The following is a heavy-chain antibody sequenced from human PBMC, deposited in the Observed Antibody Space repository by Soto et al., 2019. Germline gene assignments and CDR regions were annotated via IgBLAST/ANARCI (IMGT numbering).Heavy chain of an antibody. CDR2: IWKDGSNK. CDR3: ARYLGNSPFDM. J-gene: IGHJ3*02. CDR1: GFTFSNYG. Sequence: QVQLVESGGGVVQPGRSLRLSCAASGFTFSNYGMHWVRQAPGKGLEWVAVIWKDGSNKIYADSVKGRFTISRDNSKNTLYLQMSSLRAEDSAVYYCARYLGNSPFDMWGQGTVVTVSS. V-gene: IGHV3-33*01. D-gene: IGHD3-16*01.